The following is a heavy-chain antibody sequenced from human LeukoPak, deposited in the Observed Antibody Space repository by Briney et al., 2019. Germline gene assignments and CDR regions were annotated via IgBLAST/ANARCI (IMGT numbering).Heavy chain of an antibody. D-gene: IGHD6-13*01. Sequence: PSETLSLTCIVSGDSISNYYWSWTRQPAGKGLEWIGRIYTSGSTNYNPSLKSRVTMSVDTSKNQSSLKLSSVPAADTAVYYCAREAAAGTFYFDYWGQGTLVTVSS. CDR3: AREAAAGTFYFDY. CDR2: IYTSGST. J-gene: IGHJ4*02. V-gene: IGHV4-4*07. CDR1: GDSISNYY.